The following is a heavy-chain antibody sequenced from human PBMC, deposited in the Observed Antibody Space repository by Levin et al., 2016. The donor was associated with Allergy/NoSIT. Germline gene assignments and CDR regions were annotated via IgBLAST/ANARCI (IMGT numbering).Heavy chain of an antibody. CDR1: GFSFSTYW. D-gene: IGHD4-11*01. CDR2: ISPDGNEK. CDR3: ARDSTYQDMWAKGGDYFDF. Sequence: GESLKISCAASGFSFSTYWMSWVRQAPGKGPEWVANISPDGNEKHYVDSVEGRFTISRDNAENSLSLQMNGLRAGDTAVYYCARDSTYQDMWAKGGDYFDFWGRGTLVTVSS. V-gene: IGHV3-7*03. J-gene: IGHJ4*02.